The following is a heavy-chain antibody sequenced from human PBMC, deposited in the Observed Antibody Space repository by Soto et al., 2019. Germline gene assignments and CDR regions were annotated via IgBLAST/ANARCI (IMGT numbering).Heavy chain of an antibody. Sequence: QVQLQESGPGLVKPSETLSLTCSVSGGSISNHYWSWIRQPPGKGLEWIGYIYYNGNTNYNPSLMSRVTMSVDTSRKRNSLKLTTVTAADTAVYYCTRANWYSEYWGQGTLVTVSS. CDR2: IYYNGNT. CDR3: TRANWYSEY. CDR1: GGSISNHY. D-gene: IGHD7-27*01. V-gene: IGHV4-59*11. J-gene: IGHJ4*02.